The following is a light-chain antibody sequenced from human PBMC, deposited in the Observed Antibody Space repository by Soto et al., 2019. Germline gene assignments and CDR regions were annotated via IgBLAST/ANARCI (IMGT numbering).Light chain of an antibody. J-gene: IGLJ3*02. V-gene: IGLV2-14*01. CDR2: DVT. CDR1: SSDVGGYNY. Sequence: QSVLTQPASVSGSPGQSITISCTGTSSDVGGYNYVSWYLQHPGKAPKLMIYDVTNRPSGVSNRFSGSKSGNTASLTISGLQAEDEADYYCSSYTSSTTGWVFGGGTKLTVL. CDR3: SSYTSSTTGWV.